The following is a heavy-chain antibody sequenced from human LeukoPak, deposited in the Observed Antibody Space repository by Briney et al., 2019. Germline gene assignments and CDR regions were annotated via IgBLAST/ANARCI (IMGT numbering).Heavy chain of an antibody. D-gene: IGHD5-24*01. J-gene: IGHJ4*02. V-gene: IGHV4-39*01. CDR3: ARRQGDGYNSHFDY. Sequence: PSETLSLTCTVSGGSISSSSFYWGWIRQPPGKGLEWIGSIYYSGSTYYNPSLKSRVTISVDTSKNQFSLKLSSVTAADTAVYYCARRQGDGYNSHFDYWGQGTLVTVSS. CDR2: IYYSGST. CDR1: GGSISSSSFY.